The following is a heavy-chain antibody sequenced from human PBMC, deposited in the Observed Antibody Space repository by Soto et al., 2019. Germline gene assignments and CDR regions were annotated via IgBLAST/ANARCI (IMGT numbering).Heavy chain of an antibody. D-gene: IGHD5-18*01. V-gene: IGHV1-69*13. CDR2: IIPIFGTA. Sequence: GPSVKVSCKASGGTFSSYAISWVRQAPGQGLEWMGGIIPIFGTANYAQKFQGRVTITADESTSTAYMELSSLRSEDTAVYYCARGGYSYGYRFDYWGQGTQVTVSS. CDR1: GGTFSSYA. CDR3: ARGGYSYGYRFDY. J-gene: IGHJ4*02.